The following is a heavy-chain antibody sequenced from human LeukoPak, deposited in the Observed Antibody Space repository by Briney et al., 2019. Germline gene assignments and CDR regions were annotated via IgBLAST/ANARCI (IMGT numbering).Heavy chain of an antibody. Sequence: ASVKVSCKASGYIFTDYYIHWVRQAPGQGLEWMGWINPNTGDTNYAQKFQGGVTMTSNTSITTAYMQMTRLRSDDTAVYYCARERISRFDSWGQGTLVTVSS. V-gene: IGHV1-2*02. D-gene: IGHD2/OR15-2a*01. CDR2: INPNTGDT. CDR3: ARERISRFDS. J-gene: IGHJ4*02. CDR1: GYIFTDYY.